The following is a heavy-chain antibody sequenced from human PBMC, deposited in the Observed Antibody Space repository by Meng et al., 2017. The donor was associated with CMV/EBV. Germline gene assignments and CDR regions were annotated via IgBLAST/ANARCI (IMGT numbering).Heavy chain of an antibody. V-gene: IGHV3-43D*03. CDR3: AKDIAPWARGIDY. D-gene: IGHD3-10*01. Sequence: GGSLRLSCAASGFTFDDYAMHWVRQAPGKGLEWVSLISWDGGSTYYADSVKGRFTISRDNSKNSLYLQMNSLRAEDTALYYCAKDIAPWARGIDYWGQETLVTVSS. J-gene: IGHJ4*02. CDR1: GFTFDDYA. CDR2: ISWDGGST.